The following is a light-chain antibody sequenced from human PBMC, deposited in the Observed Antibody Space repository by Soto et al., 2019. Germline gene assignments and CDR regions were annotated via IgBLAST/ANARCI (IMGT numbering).Light chain of an antibody. CDR2: KAS. V-gene: IGKV1-5*03. J-gene: IGKJ1*01. Sequence: DIRITQSPSTLSRSVGDRVTITCLASQTSSSWLALYQQKPGRAPKLLIYKASSLESGAPSRFSGRGSGTDFTLTISSLQPDDFATYYCQQYNSYSFGQGTKVDIK. CDR1: QTSSSW. CDR3: QQYNSYS.